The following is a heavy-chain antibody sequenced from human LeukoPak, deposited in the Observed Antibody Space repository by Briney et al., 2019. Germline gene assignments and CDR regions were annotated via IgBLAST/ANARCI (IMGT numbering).Heavy chain of an antibody. V-gene: IGHV4-39*01. D-gene: IGHD6-6*01. CDR1: GGSISSSSYY. CDR2: IYYSGST. CDR3: ASKLFEYSSLEGAFDI. Sequence: SETLSLTCTVSGGSISSSSYYWGWIRQPPGKGLEWIGSIYYSGSTYYNPSLKSRVTISVDTSKNQFSLKLSSVTAADTAVYYCASKLFEYSSLEGAFDIWGQGTMVTVSS. J-gene: IGHJ3*02.